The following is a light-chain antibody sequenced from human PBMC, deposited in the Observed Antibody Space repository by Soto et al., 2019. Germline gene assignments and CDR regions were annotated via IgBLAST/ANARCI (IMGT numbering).Light chain of an antibody. J-gene: IGLJ2*01. V-gene: IGLV1-40*01. CDR3: QSYDSSLSGVV. Sequence: QSVLTQPPSVSGAPGQRVTISCTGSSSNIGAGYDVHWYQQLPGTAPKLLIYGNSNRPSGVPDRFSGSKSGTSASLAITGLQAEDEAYYYCQSYDSSLSGVVFGGGTKVTV. CDR1: SSNIGAGYD. CDR2: GNS.